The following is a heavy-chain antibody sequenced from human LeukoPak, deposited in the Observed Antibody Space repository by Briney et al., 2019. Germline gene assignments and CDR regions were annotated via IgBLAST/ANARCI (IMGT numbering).Heavy chain of an antibody. J-gene: IGHJ4*02. D-gene: IGHD2-15*01. V-gene: IGHV4-61*05. CDR3: AGGGDKAKTGY. CDR1: GGSISSSSYY. Sequence: PSETLSLTCTVSGGSISSSSYYWGWIRQPPGKGLEWIGYIYYDGGTNYNPSLKSRITISLDTSKNQFSLRLSSVTAADTAVYYCAGGGDKAKTGYWGQGTLVTASS. CDR2: IYYDGGT.